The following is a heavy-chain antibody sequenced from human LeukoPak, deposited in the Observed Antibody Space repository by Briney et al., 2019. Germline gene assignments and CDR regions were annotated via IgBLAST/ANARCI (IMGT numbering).Heavy chain of an antibody. CDR2: TWYDASNK. CDR3: ARDFGGSSWYYFDY. J-gene: IGHJ4*02. Sequence: GGSLRLSCAASGFTFRRYGIHWVRRAPGKGLEGVAVTWYDASNKYYADSVKGRSTISRDNSKNTVYLEMNSLRAEDTAVYYCARDFGGSSWYYFDYWGQGTLVTVSS. CDR1: GFTFRRYG. D-gene: IGHD6-13*01. V-gene: IGHV3-33*01.